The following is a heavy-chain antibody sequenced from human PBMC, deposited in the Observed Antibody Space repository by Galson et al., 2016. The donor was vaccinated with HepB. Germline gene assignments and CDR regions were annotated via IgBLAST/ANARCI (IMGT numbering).Heavy chain of an antibody. Sequence: SLRLSCAASEFTFSSYAMAWVRQAPGKGLEWVSGISHSGGTTYYADSVKGRFTVSRDNSKNTLYLQMSSLRAEDTAVYYCAKDLWVWQQLAYYFDYWGQGTLVTVSS. J-gene: IGHJ4*02. CDR3: AKDLWVWQQLAYYFDY. CDR1: EFTFSSYA. V-gene: IGHV3-23*01. D-gene: IGHD6-13*01. CDR2: ISHSGGTT.